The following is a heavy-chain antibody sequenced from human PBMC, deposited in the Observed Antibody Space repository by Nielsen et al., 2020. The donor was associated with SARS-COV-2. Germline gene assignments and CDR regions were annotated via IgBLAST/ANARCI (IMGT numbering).Heavy chain of an antibody. J-gene: IGHJ2*01. D-gene: IGHD3-10*01. CDR1: GYTFTSYD. V-gene: IGHV1-8*01. CDR3: VKAARGADWYFDL. CDR2: MNPNSGNT. Sequence: ASVKVSCKASGYTFTSYDTNWVRQATGQGLEWMGWMNPNSGNTGYAQKFQGRVTMTRNTSISTAYMELSSLRSEDTAVYYCVKAARGADWYFDLWGRGTLVTVSS.